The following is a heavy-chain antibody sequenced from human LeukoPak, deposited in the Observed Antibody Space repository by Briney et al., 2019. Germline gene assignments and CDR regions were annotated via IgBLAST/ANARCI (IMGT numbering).Heavy chain of an antibody. D-gene: IGHD3-9*01. V-gene: IGHV4-34*01. Sequence: PSETLSLTCAVYGGSFSGYYWSWIRQPPGKGLEWIGEINHSGSTNYNPSLRSRVTISVDMSKNQFSLKLSSVTAADTAVYYCARVGYGILTGYYKSYFDYWGQGTLVTVSS. CDR2: INHSGST. CDR3: ARVGYGILTGYYKSYFDY. J-gene: IGHJ4*02. CDR1: GGSFSGYY.